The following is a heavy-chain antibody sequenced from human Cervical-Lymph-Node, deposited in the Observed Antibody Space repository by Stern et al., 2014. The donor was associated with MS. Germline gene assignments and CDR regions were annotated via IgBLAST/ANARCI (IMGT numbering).Heavy chain of an antibody. V-gene: IGHV1-2*02. CDR3: AREATRIIFGMDY. J-gene: IGHJ4*02. Sequence: QMQLVQSGAKMKKPGASVRVSCKAFGYDFTGFFIHWVRQVPGQGLEWMGRLNPNSDDPTYAQNFQDRVTLARDTSLGTVYLELSMLTSANTAVYYCAREATRIIFGMDYWGQGTPVTVSS. D-gene: IGHD1-14*01. CDR2: LNPNSDDP. CDR1: GYDFTGFF.